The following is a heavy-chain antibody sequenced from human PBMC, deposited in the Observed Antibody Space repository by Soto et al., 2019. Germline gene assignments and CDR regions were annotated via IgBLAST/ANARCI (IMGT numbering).Heavy chain of an antibody. J-gene: IGHJ2*01. V-gene: IGHV4-4*02. Sequence: QVQLQESGPGLVKPSGTLSLTCAVSGGSINSSDWWSWVRQPPGKGLEWIGEIYHSGTTHYNPSLMSRVTISLDKSKKQFSLKLSSVTAADAAVYYCRSSISKSGLYWYFDLWGRGTLITVSS. D-gene: IGHD4-4*01. CDR3: RSSISKSGLYWYFDL. CDR1: GGSINSSDW. CDR2: IYHSGTT.